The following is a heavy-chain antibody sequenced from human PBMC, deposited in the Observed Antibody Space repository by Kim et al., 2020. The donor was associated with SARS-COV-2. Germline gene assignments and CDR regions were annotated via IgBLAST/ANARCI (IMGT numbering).Heavy chain of an antibody. J-gene: IGHJ4*02. V-gene: IGHV5-10-1*01. CDR2: VNPSDSYI. D-gene: IGHD3-16*01. CDR3: ATGGIDYYDF. CDR1: GYKFTTSW. Sequence: GASLKISCKGSGYKFTTSWINWVRQVPGKGLEWMGRVNPSDSYIGYSQFFQGHVSISVDKSIDSAYLQWSGLKASDTAMYYCATGGIDYYDFWGQGTQVTVSS.